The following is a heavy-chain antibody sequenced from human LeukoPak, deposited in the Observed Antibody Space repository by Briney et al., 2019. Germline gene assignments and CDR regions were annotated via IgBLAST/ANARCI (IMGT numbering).Heavy chain of an antibody. V-gene: IGHV1-2*06. J-gene: IGHJ5*02. CDR2: IIPGSGGT. CDR1: GCTFTVYY. CDR3: ARENYGVP. Sequence: GASVKVSCKASGCTFTVYYIHWVRQAPGQGLEWMGRIIPGSGGTNYAQKFKGRVTMNRDTSINTAYMELSRLTSDDTAVYYCARENYGVPWGQGTLVTVSS. D-gene: IGHD4-17*01.